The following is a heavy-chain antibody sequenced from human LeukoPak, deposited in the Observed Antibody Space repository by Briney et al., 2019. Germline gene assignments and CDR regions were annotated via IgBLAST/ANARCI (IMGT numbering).Heavy chain of an antibody. V-gene: IGHV3-9*01. D-gene: IGHD6-13*01. CDR3: AKRARRGIGADGDGFDI. CDR2: ISWNSAAI. J-gene: IGHJ3*02. Sequence: PGRSLRLSCAASGFIFDDYAMHWVRHVPGEGLEWVSGISWNSAAIGYADSVRGRFIISRDNAKNSLYLQMNSLRFEDTALYYCAKRARRGIGADGDGFDIWGQGTMVTVSS. CDR1: GFIFDDYA.